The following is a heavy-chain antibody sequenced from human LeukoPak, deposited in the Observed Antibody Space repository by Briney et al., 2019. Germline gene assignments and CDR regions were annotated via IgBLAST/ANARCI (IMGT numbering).Heavy chain of an antibody. D-gene: IGHD5-18*01. J-gene: IGHJ4*02. V-gene: IGHV3-74*01. Sequence: PGGSLRLTCAASGFTFRSYWMHWVRQAPGKGLVWVSGINSDGSDTSYADDVKGRFTISRDNAKNTLYLQMNSLRAEDTAVYYCARVGIQRYFDYWGQGTLVTVPS. CDR3: ARVGIQRYFDY. CDR2: INSDGSDT. CDR1: GFTFRSYW.